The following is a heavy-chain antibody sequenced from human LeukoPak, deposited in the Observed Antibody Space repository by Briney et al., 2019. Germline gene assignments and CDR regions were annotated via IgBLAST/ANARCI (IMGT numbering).Heavy chain of an antibody. J-gene: IGHJ3*02. CDR1: GYTFTIYA. CDR3: ARDLSNYYDSSGSVLVAFDI. CDR2: INTNTGNP. D-gene: IGHD3-22*01. Sequence: ASVKVSCTASGYTFTIYAMNWVRQAPGQGLEWMGWINTNTGNPTYAQGFTGRFVFSLDTSVSTAYLQISSLKAEDTAVYYCARDLSNYYDSSGSVLVAFDIWGQGTMVTVSS. V-gene: IGHV7-4-1*02.